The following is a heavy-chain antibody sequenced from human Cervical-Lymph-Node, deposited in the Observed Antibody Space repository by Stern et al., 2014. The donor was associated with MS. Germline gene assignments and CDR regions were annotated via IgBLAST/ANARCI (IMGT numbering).Heavy chain of an antibody. CDR2: IIPILGIA. V-gene: IGHV1-69*09. CDR3: LGYCSGGSCPRGY. D-gene: IGHD2-15*01. Sequence: VQLEESGAEVKKPGSSVKVSCKASGGTFSSYTISWVRQAPGQGLEWMGRIIPILGIANYAQKFQGRVTITADKSTSTAYMELSSLRSEDTAVYYCLGYCSGGSCPRGYWGQGTLVTVSS. J-gene: IGHJ4*02. CDR1: GGTFSSYT.